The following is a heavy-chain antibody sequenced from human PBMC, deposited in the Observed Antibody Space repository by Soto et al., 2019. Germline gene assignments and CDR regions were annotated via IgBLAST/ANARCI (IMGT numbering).Heavy chain of an antibody. V-gene: IGHV3-30-3*01. J-gene: IGHJ3*02. CDR3: ARPHIKSAWNDGFDI. D-gene: IGHD1-1*01. CDR2: ISYEGSNK. Sequence: QVQLVESGGGVVQPGRSLRLSCAAFGFTFDDYSMHWVRQAPGKGLEWVALISYEGSNKYYADSVKGRFTISRDNAKKTLFLEVNSLRTEDTAVYYCARPHIKSAWNDGFDIWGQGTMVTVSS. CDR1: GFTFDDYS.